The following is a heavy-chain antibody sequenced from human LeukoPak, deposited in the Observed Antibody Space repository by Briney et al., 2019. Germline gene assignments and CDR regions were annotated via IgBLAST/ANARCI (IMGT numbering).Heavy chain of an antibody. CDR3: ARAYYYGSGDYWEFFDF. V-gene: IGHV4-59*11. D-gene: IGHD3-10*01. J-gene: IGHJ4*02. Sequence: PSETLSLTCIVSGGSINSHYWSWLRQPPGKGLEWIANIYYSGNTNYNPSLKSRVTISVDTSKNQFSLKLSSVTATDTAVYYCARAYYYGSGDYWEFFDFWGQGTLVTVSS. CDR2: IYYSGNT. CDR1: GGSINSHY.